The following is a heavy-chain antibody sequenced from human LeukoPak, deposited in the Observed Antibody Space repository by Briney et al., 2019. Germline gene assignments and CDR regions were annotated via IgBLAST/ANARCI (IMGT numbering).Heavy chain of an antibody. V-gene: IGHV1-2*02. CDR3: VPTNSWDYYFDY. Sequence: GASVKISCKASGYTFTGYFMHWVRQAPGQGLEWMGWINPNSGGTNYAQKFQGRVTMTRDTSTSTAYMELSRLRSDDTAVYYCVPTNSWDYYFDYWGQGTLVTVSS. CDR2: INPNSGGT. CDR1: GYTFTGYF. J-gene: IGHJ4*02. D-gene: IGHD6-13*01.